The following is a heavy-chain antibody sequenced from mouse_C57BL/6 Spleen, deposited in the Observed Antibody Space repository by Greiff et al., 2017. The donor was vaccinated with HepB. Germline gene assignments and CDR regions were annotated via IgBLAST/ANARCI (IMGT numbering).Heavy chain of an antibody. CDR2: IRNKANGYTT. CDR1: GFTFTDYY. J-gene: IGHJ1*03. CDR3: ARGLRAWDFDV. Sequence: EVQLQESGGGLVQPGGSLSLSCAASGFTFTDYYMSWVRQPPGKALEWLGFIRNKANGYTTEYSASVKGRFTISRDNSQSILYLQMSALRAEDSATYCSARGLRAWDFDVWGTGTPVTVSS. V-gene: IGHV7-3*01. D-gene: IGHD1-1*01.